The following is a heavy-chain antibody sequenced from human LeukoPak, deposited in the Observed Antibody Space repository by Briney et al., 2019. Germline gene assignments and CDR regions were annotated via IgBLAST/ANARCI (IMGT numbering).Heavy chain of an antibody. CDR3: AKDGVAGKIMSYFDY. D-gene: IGHD6-19*01. CDR1: GFTFSSYA. CDR2: ISGRAGST. Sequence: PGGSLRLSCAASGFTFSSYAMNWVRQAPGKGLEWVSAISGRAGSTSYADSVKGRFTISRDNSKNTPYLQMNSLRAEDTAVYYRAKDGVAGKIMSYFDYWGQGTLVTVSS. V-gene: IGHV3-23*01. J-gene: IGHJ4*02.